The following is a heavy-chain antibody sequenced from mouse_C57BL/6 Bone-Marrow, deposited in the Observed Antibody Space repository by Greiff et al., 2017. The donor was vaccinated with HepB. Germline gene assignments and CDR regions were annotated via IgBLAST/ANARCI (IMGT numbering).Heavy chain of an antibody. CDR2: ISDGGSYT. Sequence: EVMLVESGGGLVKPGGSLKLSCAASGFTFSSYAMSWVRQTPEKRLEWVATISDGGSYTYYPDNVKGRFTISRDKAKNNLYLQMSHLKSEDTAMYYCAREGNYYGSSYVRFAYWGQGTLVTVSA. CDR1: GFTFSSYA. CDR3: AREGNYYGSSYVRFAY. J-gene: IGHJ3*01. D-gene: IGHD1-1*01. V-gene: IGHV5-4*01.